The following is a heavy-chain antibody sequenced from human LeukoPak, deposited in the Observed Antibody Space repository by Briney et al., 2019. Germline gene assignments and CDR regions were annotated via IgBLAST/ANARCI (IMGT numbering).Heavy chain of an antibody. CDR1: GGSISSYY. D-gene: IGHD2-21*01. V-gene: IGHV4-59*12. CDR3: ARGAGDSYYYGMDV. CDR2: IYYSGST. J-gene: IGHJ6*02. Sequence: SETLSLTCTVSGGSISSYYWSWIRQPPGKGLEWIGYIYYSGSTNYNPSLKSRVTISVDTSKNQFPLKLSSVTAADTAVYYCARGAGDSYYYGMDVWGQGTTVTVSS.